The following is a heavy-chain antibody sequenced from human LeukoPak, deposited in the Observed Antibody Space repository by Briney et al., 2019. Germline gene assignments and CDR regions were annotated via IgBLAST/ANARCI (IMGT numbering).Heavy chain of an antibody. V-gene: IGHV1-69*04. Sequence: SVKVSCKASGYTFTGYYMHWVRQAPGQGLEWMGRIIPILGIANYAQKFQGRVTITADKSTSTAYMELSSLRSEDTAVYYCARDGDCSSTSCYRTWYNWFDPWGQGTLVTVSS. D-gene: IGHD2-2*02. J-gene: IGHJ5*02. CDR3: ARDGDCSSTSCYRTWYNWFDP. CDR2: IIPILGIA. CDR1: GYTFTGYY.